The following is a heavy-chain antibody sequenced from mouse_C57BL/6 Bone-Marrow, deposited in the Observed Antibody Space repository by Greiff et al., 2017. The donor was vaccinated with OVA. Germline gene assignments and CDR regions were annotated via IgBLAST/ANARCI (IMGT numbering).Heavy chain of an antibody. CDR3: ARYGNYDY. Sequence: EVKLVESGPELVKPGASVKISCKASGYSFTGYYMNWVKQSPEKSLEWIGEINPSTGGTTYNQKFKAKATLTVDKSSSTAYMQLKSLTSEDSAVYYCARYGNYDYWGQGTTLTVSS. J-gene: IGHJ2*01. D-gene: IGHD2-1*01. V-gene: IGHV1-42*01. CDR1: GYSFTGYY. CDR2: INPSTGGT.